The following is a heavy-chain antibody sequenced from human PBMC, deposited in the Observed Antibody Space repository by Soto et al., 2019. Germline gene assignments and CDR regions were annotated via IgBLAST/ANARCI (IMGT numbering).Heavy chain of an antibody. J-gene: IGHJ3*02. CDR1: GYTFSSSY. D-gene: IGHD5-12*01. Sequence: QVQLMQSGTEVKEPGASVNLSCKASGYTFSSSYIHWVRQAPGQGLEWMGIMNPSGDRTNYAQNFQGRVTMTRDTATSTVYMELSSLTFEDTAVYYCARGRGYSGDDLQEDGFDIWGQGTMVTV. CDR2: MNPSGDRT. V-gene: IGHV1-46*01. CDR3: ARGRGYSGDDLQEDGFDI.